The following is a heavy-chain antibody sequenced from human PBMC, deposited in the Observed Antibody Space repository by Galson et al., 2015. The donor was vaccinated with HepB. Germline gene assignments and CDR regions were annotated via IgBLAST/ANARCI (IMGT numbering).Heavy chain of an antibody. J-gene: IGHJ4*02. CDR1: GGTFSSYA. CDR2: IIPIFGTA. CDR3: ARALQDSSSWYYFDY. D-gene: IGHD6-13*01. Sequence: SVKVSCKASGGTFSSYAISWVRQAPGQGLEWMGGIIPIFGTANYAQKFQGRVTITADESTSTAYMELSSLRSEDTAVCYCARALQDSSSWYYFDYWGQGTLVTVSS. V-gene: IGHV1-69*13.